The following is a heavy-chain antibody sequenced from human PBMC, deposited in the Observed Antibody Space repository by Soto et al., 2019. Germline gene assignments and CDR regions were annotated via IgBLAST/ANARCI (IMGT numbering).Heavy chain of an antibody. CDR3: ARTRAATDSLYWFDP. V-gene: IGHV1-69*02. D-gene: IGHD2-21*01. CDR2: IIPILNIA. J-gene: IGHJ5*02. Sequence: QVQLVQSGAEVKKPGSSVKVSCKASGGTFSSYPISWVRQAPGQGLEWMGRIIPILNIANYAQKIQGRVTLTADKSTNTAYMELSSLRSEDTAVYYCARTRAATDSLYWFDPWGQGTLVTVSS. CDR1: GGTFSSYP.